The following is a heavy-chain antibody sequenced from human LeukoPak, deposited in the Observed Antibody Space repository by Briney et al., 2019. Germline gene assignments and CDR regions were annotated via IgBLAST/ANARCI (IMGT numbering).Heavy chain of an antibody. V-gene: IGHV3-30*01. CDR1: GFTFSNYA. CDR3: ARARIKTNSGYYYYMDV. Sequence: GSLRLSCAASGFTFSNYAMHWVRQAPGKGLEWVAVISYDGSNRYYADSVKGRFTISRDNSMHTLFLQMNNLTAEDTAVFYCARARIKTNSGYYYYMDVWGKGTTVTVSS. CDR2: ISYDGSNR. D-gene: IGHD2-8*01. J-gene: IGHJ6*03.